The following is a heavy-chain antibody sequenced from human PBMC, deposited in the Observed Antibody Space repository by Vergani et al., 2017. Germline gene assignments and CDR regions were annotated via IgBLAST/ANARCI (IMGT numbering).Heavy chain of an antibody. D-gene: IGHD2-8*01. CDR1: GGTFSSYA. J-gene: IGHJ4*02. CDR3: ARNRPAHPGVGIWGFDY. Sequence: QVQLVQSGAEVKKPGSSVKVSCKASGGTFSSYAISWVRQAPGQGLEWMGGTIPIFGTANYAQKFQGRVTVTADESTSTAYMELSSLRSEDTAVYYCARNRPAHPGVGIWGFDYWGQGTLVTVSS. CDR2: TIPIFGTA. V-gene: IGHV1-69*01.